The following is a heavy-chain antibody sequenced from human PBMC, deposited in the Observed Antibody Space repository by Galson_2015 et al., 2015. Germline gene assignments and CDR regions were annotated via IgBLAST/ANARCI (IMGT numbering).Heavy chain of an antibody. V-gene: IGHV3-7*01. J-gene: IGHJ6*02. CDR2: IKQDGSEK. D-gene: IGHD3-22*01. Sequence: SLRLSCAASGFTFSSYWMSWVRQAPGKGLEWVANIKQDGSEKYYVDSVKGRFTISRDNAKNSLYLQMNSLRAEDTAVYYCARVGRTYYYDSRGNSKVGYYGMDVWGQGTTVTVSS. CDR1: GFTFSSYW. CDR3: ARVGRTYYYDSRGNSKVGYYGMDV.